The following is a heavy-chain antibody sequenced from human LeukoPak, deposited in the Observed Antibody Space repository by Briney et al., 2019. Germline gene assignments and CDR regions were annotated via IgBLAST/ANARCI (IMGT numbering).Heavy chain of an antibody. Sequence: PSETLSLTCTVSGGPISSSSYYWGWIRQPPGKGLEWIGSIYYSGSTYYNPSLKSRVTISVDTSKNQFSLKLSSVTAADTAVYYCARHGGGVFLYHSWGQGTLVTVSS. CDR3: ARHGGGVFLYHS. CDR1: GGPISSSSYY. CDR2: IYYSGST. J-gene: IGHJ4*02. D-gene: IGHD2-8*02. V-gene: IGHV4-39*01.